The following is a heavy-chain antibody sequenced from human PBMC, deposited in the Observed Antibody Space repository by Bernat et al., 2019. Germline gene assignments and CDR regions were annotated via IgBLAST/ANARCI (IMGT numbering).Heavy chain of an antibody. Sequence: EVQLVESGGGLVKPGGSLRLSCAASGFTFSNAWMSWVRQAPGKGLEWVGRINSKTDGGTTDYAAPVKGRFTISRDDSKSTLYLQMNSLKTEDTAVYYYATGLNRGDFDWFPFRSYWGQGTLVTVSS. J-gene: IGHJ4*02. V-gene: IGHV3-15*01. D-gene: IGHD3-9*01. CDR2: INSKTDGGTT. CDR3: ATGLNRGDFDWFPFRSY. CDR1: GFTFSNAW.